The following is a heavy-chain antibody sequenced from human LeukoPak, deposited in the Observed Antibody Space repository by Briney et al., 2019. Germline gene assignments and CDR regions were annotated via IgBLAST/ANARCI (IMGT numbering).Heavy chain of an antibody. D-gene: IGHD3-3*01. CDR2: IYYSGST. CDR3: ARSSYGDFWSGYPSYYFDY. J-gene: IGHJ4*02. Sequence: SETLSLTCTVSGGSISSYYWSWIRQPPGKGLEWIGYIYYSGSTNYNPSLKSRVTISVDTSKNQFSLKLSSVTAADTAVYYCARSSYGDFWSGYPSYYFDYWGQGTLVTVSS. V-gene: IGHV4-59*01. CDR1: GGSISSYY.